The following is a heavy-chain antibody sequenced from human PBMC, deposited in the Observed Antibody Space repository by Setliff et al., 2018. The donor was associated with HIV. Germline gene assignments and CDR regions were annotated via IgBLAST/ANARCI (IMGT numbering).Heavy chain of an antibody. Sequence: SVKVSCKASGGSFSSYAISWVRQAPGQGLEWMGGIIPIFGAADYAQKFQGRVTITADESTNTAYMELSSLRSEDTAVYYCARAPDGRGGWWKCYMDVWGKGTAVTVSS. CDR3: ARAPDGRGGWWKCYMDV. J-gene: IGHJ6*03. D-gene: IGHD6-19*01. V-gene: IGHV1-69*13. CDR1: GGSFSSYA. CDR2: IIPIFGAA.